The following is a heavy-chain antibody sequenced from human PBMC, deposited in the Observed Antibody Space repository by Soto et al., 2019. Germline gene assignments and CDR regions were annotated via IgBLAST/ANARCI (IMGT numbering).Heavy chain of an antibody. Sequence: SVKVSCKASGGTFSSYAISCVRQALGQGLEWMGGIIPIFGTANYAQKFQGRVTITADESTSTAYMELSSLRSEDTAVYYCASSGGSCYSKLCWFDPWGQGTLVTVSS. D-gene: IGHD2-15*01. J-gene: IGHJ5*02. CDR3: ASSGGSCYSKLCWFDP. CDR1: GGTFSSYA. V-gene: IGHV1-69*13. CDR2: IIPIFGTA.